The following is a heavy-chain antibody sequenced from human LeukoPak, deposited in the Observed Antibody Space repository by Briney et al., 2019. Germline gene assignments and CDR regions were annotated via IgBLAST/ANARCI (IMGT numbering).Heavy chain of an antibody. J-gene: IGHJ6*02. D-gene: IGHD3-22*01. Sequence: SQTLSLTCTVSGGSISSGSYYWSWIRQPAGRGLEWIGRIYTSKSTNYNSSLNSRATISVDTSKNQFSLKLSSVTAADTAVYYCARETDDSSGYSYPYYYYGMDVWGQGTTVTVSS. V-gene: IGHV4-61*02. CDR1: GGSISSGSYY. CDR2: IYTSKST. CDR3: ARETDDSSGYSYPYYYYGMDV.